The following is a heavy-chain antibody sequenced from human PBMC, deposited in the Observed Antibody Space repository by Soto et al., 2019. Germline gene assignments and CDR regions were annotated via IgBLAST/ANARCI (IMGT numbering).Heavy chain of an antibody. Sequence: SETLSLTCAVSGGSISSGGYSWSWIRQPPGKGLEWIGYIYHSGSTYYNPSLKSRVTISVDRSKNQFSLKLSSVTAADTAVYYCARGAEAAGPAYYFDYWGQGTLVTVSS. CDR2: IYHSGST. CDR3: ARGAEAAGPAYYFDY. D-gene: IGHD6-13*01. CDR1: GGSISSGGYS. J-gene: IGHJ4*02. V-gene: IGHV4-30-2*01.